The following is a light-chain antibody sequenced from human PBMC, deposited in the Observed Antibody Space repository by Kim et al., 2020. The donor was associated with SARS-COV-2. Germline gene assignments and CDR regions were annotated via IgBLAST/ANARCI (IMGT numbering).Light chain of an antibody. V-gene: IGKV1-39*01. CDR1: QSISSY. Sequence: ASVGDRVTITCQASQSISSYLHWYQQKPGKAPKLLIYAASSLQSGVPSRFSGSGSGTDFTLTISSPQPEDFATYFCQQSYTHPVTFGQGTKVDIK. CDR3: QQSYTHPVT. CDR2: AAS. J-gene: IGKJ1*01.